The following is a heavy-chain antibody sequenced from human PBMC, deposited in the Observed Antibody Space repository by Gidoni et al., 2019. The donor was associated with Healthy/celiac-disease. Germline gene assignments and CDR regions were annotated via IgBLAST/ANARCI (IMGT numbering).Heavy chain of an antibody. J-gene: IGHJ4*02. V-gene: IGHV3-23*01. CDR2: ISGSGGST. D-gene: IGHD6-6*01. CDR3: AKLDRIAARFFDY. Sequence: EVQLLESGGGLVQPGGSLRLSCAASGFTFSSFALSWVRQAPGKGLEWVSAISGSGGSTYYADSVKGRFTISRDNSKNTLYLQMNSLRAEDTAVYYCAKLDRIAARFFDYWGQGTLVTVSS. CDR1: GFTFSSFA.